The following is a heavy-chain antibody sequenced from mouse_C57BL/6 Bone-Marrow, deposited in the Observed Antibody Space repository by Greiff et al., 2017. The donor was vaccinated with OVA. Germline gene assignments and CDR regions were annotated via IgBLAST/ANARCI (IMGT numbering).Heavy chain of an antibody. Sequence: EVQLVESGPVLVKPGASVKMSCKASGYTFTDYYMNWVKQSHGKSLEWIGVINPYNGGTSYNQKFKGKATLTVDKSSSTAYMELNSLTSEDSAVYYCARWGLSMDYWGQGTSVTVSS. D-gene: IGHD3-3*01. CDR1: GYTFTDYY. CDR3: ARWGLSMDY. CDR2: INPYNGGT. J-gene: IGHJ4*01. V-gene: IGHV1-19*01.